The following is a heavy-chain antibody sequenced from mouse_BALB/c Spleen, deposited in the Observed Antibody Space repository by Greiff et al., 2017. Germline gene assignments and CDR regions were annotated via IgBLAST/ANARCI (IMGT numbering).Heavy chain of an antibody. Sequence: VKQRPGQGLEWIGEINPSNGRTNYNEKFKSKATLTVDKSSSTAYMQLSSLTSEDSAVYYCARSAKGYAMDYWGQGTSVTVSS. CDR3: ARSAKGYAMDY. D-gene: IGHD1-2*01. V-gene: IGHV1S81*02. CDR2: INPSNGRT. J-gene: IGHJ4*01.